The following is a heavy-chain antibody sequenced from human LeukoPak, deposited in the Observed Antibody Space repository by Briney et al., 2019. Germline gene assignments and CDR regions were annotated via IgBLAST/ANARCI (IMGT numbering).Heavy chain of an antibody. CDR1: GFTFSSYS. CDR2: ISYDGSNK. CDR3: AKVGYSSSWSPFGY. J-gene: IGHJ4*02. V-gene: IGHV3-30*18. Sequence: GRSLRLSCAASGFTFSSYSMHWVRQAPGKGLEWVAVISYDGSNKYYADSVKGRFTISRDNSKNTLYLQMNSLRAEDTAVYYCAKVGYSSSWSPFGYWGQGTLVTVSS. D-gene: IGHD6-13*01.